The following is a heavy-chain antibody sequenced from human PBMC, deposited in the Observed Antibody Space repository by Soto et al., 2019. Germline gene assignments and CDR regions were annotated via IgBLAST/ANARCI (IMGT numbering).Heavy chain of an antibody. D-gene: IGHD4-4*01. CDR3: SHLDLRGIRDYTLGVDF. J-gene: IGHJ6*02. Sequence: QVTVKESGPTLAKPTQTLTLTCSFTGFSLSSSGAGVGWFRQSPGKALEWLSLIYWNDEIRYSPSLASRLTNTTHTSIGQVGLTLTNLAPVETATYYCSHLDLRGIRDYTLGVDFWGEVTTFTVSS. V-gene: IGHV2-5*01. CDR2: IYWNDEI. CDR1: GFSLSSSGAG.